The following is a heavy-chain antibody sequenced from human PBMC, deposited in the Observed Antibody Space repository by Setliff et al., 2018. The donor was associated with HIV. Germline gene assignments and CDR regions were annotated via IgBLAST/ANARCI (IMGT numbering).Heavy chain of an antibody. CDR2: IRSKAHGGTT. Sequence: PGGSLRLSCAASGFTFSSYSMNWVRQAPGKGLEWVGFIRSKAHGGTTEYAASVEVRFIISRDDSKSIAYLQMNSLKTEDTAVYYCTRPNWGSTPDFDYWGQGTMVTVSS. CDR1: GFTFSSYS. D-gene: IGHD7-27*01. J-gene: IGHJ4*02. V-gene: IGHV3-49*04. CDR3: TRPNWGSTPDFDY.